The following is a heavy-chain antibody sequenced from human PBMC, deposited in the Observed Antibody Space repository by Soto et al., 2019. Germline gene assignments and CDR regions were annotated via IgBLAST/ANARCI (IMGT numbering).Heavy chain of an antibody. J-gene: IGHJ6*02. CDR3: ARDNRSPRTLRDYYYGMDV. CDR1: GGSISSGDYY. D-gene: IGHD4-17*01. CDR2: IYYSGST. Sequence: QVQLQESGPGLVKPSQTLSLTCTVSGGSISSGDYYWSWISQPPGKGLEWIGYIYYSGSTYYNPSLKSRVTISVDTSKNQFSLKLSSVTAADTAVYYCARDNRSPRTLRDYYYGMDVWGQGTTVTVSS. V-gene: IGHV4-30-4*01.